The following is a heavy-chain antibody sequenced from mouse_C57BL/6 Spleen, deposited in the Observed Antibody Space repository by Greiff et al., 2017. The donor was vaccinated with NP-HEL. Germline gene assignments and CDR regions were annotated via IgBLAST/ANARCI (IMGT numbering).Heavy chain of an antibody. V-gene: IGHV8-12*01. CDR1: GFSLSTSGMG. CDR3: ARRDYYGSSPWFAY. CDR2: IYWDYDK. D-gene: IGHD1-1*01. J-gene: IGHJ3*01. Sequence: QVTLKESGPGILQSSQTLSLTCSFSGFSLSTSGMGVSWIRQPSGKGLEWLAHIYWDYDKRYNPSLKSRLTISKDTSRNQVFLKITSVDTADTATYYCARRDYYGSSPWFAYWGQGTLVTVSA.